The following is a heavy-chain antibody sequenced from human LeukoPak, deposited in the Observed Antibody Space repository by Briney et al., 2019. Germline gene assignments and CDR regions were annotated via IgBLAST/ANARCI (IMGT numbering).Heavy chain of an antibody. V-gene: IGHV4-4*09. CDR1: GDSISAYY. CDR3: ARADWELPEYDY. CDR2: IYTSGST. J-gene: IGHJ4*02. Sequence: SETLSLTCTVSGDSISAYYWSWIRQPPGKGLEWIGYIYTSGSTNYNPSLKSRVTISVDTSKNQFSLNLSSVTAADTAVYYCARADWELPEYDYWGQGTLVTVSS. D-gene: IGHD1-26*01.